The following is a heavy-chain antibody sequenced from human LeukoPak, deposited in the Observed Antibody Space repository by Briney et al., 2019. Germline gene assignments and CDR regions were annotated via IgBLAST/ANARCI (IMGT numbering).Heavy chain of an antibody. Sequence: GGSLRLSCAASGFAFSNYAMSWVRQAPGKGLEWVSLISDSGGGTYYADSVKGRFTISRDNAKNTLYLQMYSLRAEDTAVYYCARGYGSFDYWGQGTLVTVSS. CDR3: ARGYGSFDY. J-gene: IGHJ4*02. CDR1: GFAFSNYA. CDR2: ISDSGGGT. D-gene: IGHD5-24*01. V-gene: IGHV3-23*01.